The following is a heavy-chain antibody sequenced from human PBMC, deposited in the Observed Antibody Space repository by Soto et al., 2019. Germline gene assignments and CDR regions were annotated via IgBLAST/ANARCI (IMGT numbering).Heavy chain of an antibody. CDR1: GFTFRSYA. D-gene: IGHD5-12*01. Sequence: GGSLRLSCAASGFTFRSYAMHWVRQAPGKGLEWVAVISYDESDKYYADSLKGRFTISRDNSKNTLYLQMNSLRGEDTAVYYCARDASIVATMQLGFDYWGQGTLVTVSS. CDR3: ARDASIVATMQLGFDY. J-gene: IGHJ4*02. V-gene: IGHV3-30*03. CDR2: ISYDESDK.